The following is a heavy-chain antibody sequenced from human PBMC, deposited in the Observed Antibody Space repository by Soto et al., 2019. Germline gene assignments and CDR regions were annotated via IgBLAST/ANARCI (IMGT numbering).Heavy chain of an antibody. V-gene: IGHV3-30*03. CDR3: ARDTDAYNDC. J-gene: IGHJ4*02. CDR2: IAHDESSR. D-gene: IGHD1-1*01. CDR1: GFIFSNYG. Sequence: QVQLVESGGGVVQPGRSLRLSCGASGFIFSNYGMHWFRQAPGKGLEWVAVIAHDESSRSYADSVRGRFTISRDNSKNTLYLQMSSLRAEDTAVYYCARDTDAYNDCWGQGTLVTVSS.